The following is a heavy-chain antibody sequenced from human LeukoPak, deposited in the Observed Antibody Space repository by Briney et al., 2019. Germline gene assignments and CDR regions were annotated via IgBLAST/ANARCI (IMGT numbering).Heavy chain of an antibody. V-gene: IGHV1-2*02. CDR2: INPNTGGT. CDR1: GYTFTGYY. J-gene: IGHJ4*02. Sequence: ASVKVSCKASGYTFTGYYMFWVRQAPGQGLEWMGWINPNTGGTNYAQKFQGRVTMTRDTSISTAYMELSRLRSDDTAVYYCARGNEIFGVMTNNTHLDYWGQGTLVTVSS. D-gene: IGHD3-3*01. CDR3: ARGNEIFGVMTNNTHLDY.